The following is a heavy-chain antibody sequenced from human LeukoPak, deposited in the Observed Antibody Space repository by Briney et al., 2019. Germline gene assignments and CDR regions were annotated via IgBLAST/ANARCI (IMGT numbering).Heavy chain of an antibody. CDR2: ISGSGGST. J-gene: IGHJ4*02. CDR3: AKGPDSSGYYYLEY. CDR1: GFTFSSYA. Sequence: PGGSLRLSCAASGFTFSSYAMSWVRQAPGKGLEWVSAISGSGGSTYYADSVKGRFTISRDNSKNTLYLQMNSLGAEDTAVYYCAKGPDSSGYYYLEYWGQGTLVTVSS. D-gene: IGHD3-22*01. V-gene: IGHV3-23*01.